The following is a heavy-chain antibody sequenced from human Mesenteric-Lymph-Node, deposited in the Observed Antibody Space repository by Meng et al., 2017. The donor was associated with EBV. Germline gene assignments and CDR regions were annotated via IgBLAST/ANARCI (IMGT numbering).Heavy chain of an antibody. CDR3: AGSGSGSYYAIYYFDF. D-gene: IGHD3-10*01. J-gene: IGHJ4*02. CDR1: GGSVSSGSQY. Sequence: QVPLQESGPGLVKASETLSLTCTVSGGSVSSGSQYWSWIRQPPGKGLEWIGYIYYSGSTKYNPSLKSRVTMSVDTSKNQFSLRLNSVTAADTAVYYCAGSGSGSYYAIYYFDFWGQGTLVTVSS. V-gene: IGHV4-61*01. CDR2: IYYSGST.